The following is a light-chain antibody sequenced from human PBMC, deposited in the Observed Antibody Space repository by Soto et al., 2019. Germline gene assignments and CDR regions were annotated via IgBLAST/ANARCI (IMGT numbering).Light chain of an antibody. CDR1: QSVSSN. V-gene: IGKV3-15*01. Sequence: EIVMTQSPATLSVSPGERATLSCRASQSVSSNLAWYQQKPGQAPRLLIYGASTRATGIPARFSGSGSGTEFTLTISSLQSEDFAVYYCQQYNNWLTRPTFGQGTRLEIK. J-gene: IGKJ5*01. CDR3: QQYNNWLTRPT. CDR2: GAS.